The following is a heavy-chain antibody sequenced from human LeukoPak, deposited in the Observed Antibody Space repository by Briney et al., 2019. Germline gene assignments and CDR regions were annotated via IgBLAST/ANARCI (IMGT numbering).Heavy chain of an antibody. CDR2: IYYSGST. CDR3: ARLDITIFGVVN. Sequence: KPSETLSLTCTVSGGSISSYYWSWIRQPPGKGLEWIGYIYYSGSTNYNPSLKSRVTISVDTSKNQFSLKLSSVTAADTAVYYCARLDITIFGVVNWSQGTLVTVSS. CDR1: GGSISSYY. J-gene: IGHJ4*02. D-gene: IGHD3-3*01. V-gene: IGHV4-59*01.